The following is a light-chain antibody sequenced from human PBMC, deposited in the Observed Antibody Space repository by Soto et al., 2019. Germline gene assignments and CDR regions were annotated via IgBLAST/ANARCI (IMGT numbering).Light chain of an antibody. Sequence: EIVLTQSPGTLPLSQGERATLSCRASQSVSSSYLDWYQQKPGQAPRLLIYGASSRATGIRDRFSGSGSGSFFTLTISRLEPEDLAVYYCQLTELTFGGGTKVETK. CDR2: GAS. J-gene: IGKJ4*01. V-gene: IGKV3-20*01. CDR1: QSVSSSY. CDR3: QLTELT.